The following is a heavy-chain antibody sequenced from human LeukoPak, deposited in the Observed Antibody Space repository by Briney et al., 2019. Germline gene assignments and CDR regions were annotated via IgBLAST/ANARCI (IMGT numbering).Heavy chain of an antibody. Sequence: GGSLRLSCAASGFTFSDYYMSWIRQAPGKGLEWVSYISSSSSYTNYADSVKGRFTISRDNAKNSLYLQVNSLRAEDTAVYYCARVGRGSYGAFDIWGQGTMVTVSS. V-gene: IGHV3-11*06. D-gene: IGHD4-17*01. CDR3: ARVGRGSYGAFDI. J-gene: IGHJ3*02. CDR1: GFTFSDYY. CDR2: ISSSSSYT.